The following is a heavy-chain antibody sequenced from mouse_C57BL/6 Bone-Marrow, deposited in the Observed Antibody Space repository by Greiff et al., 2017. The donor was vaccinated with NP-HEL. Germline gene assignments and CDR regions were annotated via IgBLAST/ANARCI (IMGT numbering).Heavy chain of an antibody. Sequence: EVKLMESGGDLVKPGGSLKLSCAASGFTFSSYGMSWVRQTPDKRLEWVATISSGGSYTYYPDSVKGRFTISRDNAKNTLYLQMSSLKSEDTAMYYCARVGPDYDYAMDYWGQGTSVTVSS. J-gene: IGHJ4*01. CDR2: ISSGGSYT. V-gene: IGHV5-6*01. CDR1: GFTFSSYG. D-gene: IGHD2-4*01. CDR3: ARVGPDYDYAMDY.